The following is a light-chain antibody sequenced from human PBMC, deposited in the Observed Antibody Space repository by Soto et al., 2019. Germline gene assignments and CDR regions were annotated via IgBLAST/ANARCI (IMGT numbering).Light chain of an antibody. Sequence: QSVLTQPASVSGSPGQSITISCTGTSSDVGLYDYVSWYQQHPGKAPQLMIYAVSNRPSGVSNRFSASKSGNTASLFISGLQAEDEADYYCGSYTSDSSYVFGSGTKGTVL. V-gene: IGLV2-14*01. CDR3: GSYTSDSSYV. CDR2: AVS. CDR1: SSDVGLYDY. J-gene: IGLJ1*01.